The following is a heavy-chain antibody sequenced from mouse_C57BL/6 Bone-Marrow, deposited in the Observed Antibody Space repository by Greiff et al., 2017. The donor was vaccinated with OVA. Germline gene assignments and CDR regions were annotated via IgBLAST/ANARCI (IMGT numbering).Heavy chain of an antibody. CDR3: ARGGANWDDY. Sequence: QVQLQQSGAELARPGASVKLSCKASGYTFTSYGISWVKQRTGQGLEWIGEIYPRSGNTYYNEKFKGKATLTADKSSSTAYMELRSLTSEDSAVYFCARGGANWDDYWGQGTTLTVSS. CDR1: GYTFTSYG. J-gene: IGHJ2*01. CDR2: IYPRSGNT. D-gene: IGHD4-1*01. V-gene: IGHV1-81*01.